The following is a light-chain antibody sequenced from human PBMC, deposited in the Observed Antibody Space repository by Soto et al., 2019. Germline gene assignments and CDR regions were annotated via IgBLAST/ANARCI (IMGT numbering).Light chain of an antibody. CDR2: GAS. CDR1: QSVSNN. V-gene: IGKV3-15*01. CDR3: QQYNNWPRT. Sequence: EIVMTQSPATLSVSPGERATLSCRASQSVSNNLAWYQQKPGQAPRLLIYGASTRATGIPARISGSGSGTDFTLTSSSLLSEDFAVYYCQQYNNWPRTFGQGTKVEIK. J-gene: IGKJ1*01.